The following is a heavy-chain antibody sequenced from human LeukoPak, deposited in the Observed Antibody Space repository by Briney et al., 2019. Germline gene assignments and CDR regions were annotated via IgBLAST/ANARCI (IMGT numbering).Heavy chain of an antibody. V-gene: IGHV3-23*01. Sequence: GGSLRLSCAASGFTFSSFDMNWVRQAPWKGLEWVSAISGSGGSTYYADSVKGRFTISRDNSKNTLYLQMNSLRAEDTAVYYCAKDRAGLVSDYWGQGTLVTVSS. D-gene: IGHD3-16*01. CDR3: AKDRAGLVSDY. CDR1: GFTFSSFD. CDR2: ISGSGGST. J-gene: IGHJ4*02.